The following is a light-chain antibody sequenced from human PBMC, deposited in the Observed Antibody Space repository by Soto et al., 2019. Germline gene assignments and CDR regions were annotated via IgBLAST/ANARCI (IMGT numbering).Light chain of an antibody. Sequence: DIQMTQSPSTLSASVGDRVTITCRASQSISSWLAWYQQKPGTAPKLLIYTASTLESGVPSRFSGSGSGTEFTLTISSLQPDDFATYYCQQYNCYPWTFGQGTKVEIK. V-gene: IGKV1-5*03. CDR2: TAS. CDR3: QQYNCYPWT. J-gene: IGKJ1*01. CDR1: QSISSW.